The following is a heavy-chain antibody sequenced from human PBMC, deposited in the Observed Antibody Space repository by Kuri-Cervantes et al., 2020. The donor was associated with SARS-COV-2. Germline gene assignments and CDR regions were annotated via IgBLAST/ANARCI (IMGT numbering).Heavy chain of an antibody. Sequence: LSLTCSVSGASISSSNYYWAWIRQAPGKGLEWVSYISSSSSTIYYADSVKGRFTISRDNAKNSLYLQMNSLRAEDTAVYYCASYGDYEGYWGQGTLVTVSS. CDR2: ISSSSSTI. D-gene: IGHD4-17*01. J-gene: IGHJ4*02. CDR1: GASISSSN. CDR3: ASYGDYEGY. V-gene: IGHV3-11*04.